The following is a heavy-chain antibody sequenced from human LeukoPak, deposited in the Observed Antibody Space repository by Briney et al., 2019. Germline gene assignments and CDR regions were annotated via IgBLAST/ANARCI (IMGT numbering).Heavy chain of an antibody. CDR1: GYTFTSYG. CDR3: ARDSPKSIAAAGPELDY. CDR2: ISAYNGNT. V-gene: IGHV1-18*01. J-gene: IGHJ4*02. D-gene: IGHD6-13*01. Sequence: ASVKVSCKASGYTFTSYGISWVRQAPGQGLEWMGWISAYNGNTNYAQKLQGRVTMTTDTSTSTAYMELRSLRSDDTAVYYCARDSPKSIAAAGPELDYWGQGTLVTVSS.